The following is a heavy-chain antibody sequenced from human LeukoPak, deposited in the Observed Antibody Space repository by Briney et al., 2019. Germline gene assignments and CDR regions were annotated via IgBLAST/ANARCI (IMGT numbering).Heavy chain of an antibody. CDR3: ILGNWNVFDY. Sequence: SETLSLTCAVYGGSFSGYYWSWIRQPPGKGLEWIGEINHSGSTNYNPSLKSRVTISVDTSKNQFSLKLSSVTAADTAVYYCILGNWNVFDYWGQGTLVTVSS. CDR2: INHSGST. CDR1: GGSFSGYY. D-gene: IGHD1-20*01. J-gene: IGHJ4*02. V-gene: IGHV4-34*01.